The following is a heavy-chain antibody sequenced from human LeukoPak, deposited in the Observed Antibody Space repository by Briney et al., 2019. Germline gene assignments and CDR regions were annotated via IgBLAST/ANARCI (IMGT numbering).Heavy chain of an antibody. Sequence: PGGSLRLSCAASGFTFSSYSMNWVRQAPGKGLEWVSSISSSSSYIYYADSVKGRFTISRDNAKNSLYLQMNSLRAEDTAVYYGARGGSGYSYGYARYWGQGTLVTVSS. J-gene: IGHJ4*02. D-gene: IGHD5-18*01. CDR3: ARGGSGYSYGYARY. CDR1: GFTFSSYS. V-gene: IGHV3-21*01. CDR2: ISSSSSYI.